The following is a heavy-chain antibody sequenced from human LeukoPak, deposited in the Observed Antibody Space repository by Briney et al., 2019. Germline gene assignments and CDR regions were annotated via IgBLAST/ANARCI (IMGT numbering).Heavy chain of an antibody. CDR1: GSTFEDYG. J-gene: IGHJ4*02. CDR2: ISWGGGST. D-gene: IGHD3-16*02. CDR3: ARDGRSRGLSHVNFDY. V-gene: IGHV3-20*04. Sequence: GGSLRLSCAASGSTFEDYGMSWVRQAPGKGLEWVSGISWGGGSTGSADSVKGRFTISRDIAKNSLYLQLNSLRAEDTAVYYCARDGRSRGLSHVNFDYWGQGILVTVSS.